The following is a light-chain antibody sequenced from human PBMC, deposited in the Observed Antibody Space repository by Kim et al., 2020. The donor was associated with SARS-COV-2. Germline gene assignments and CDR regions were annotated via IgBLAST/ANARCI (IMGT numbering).Light chain of an antibody. CDR3: QQYYSTPRT. CDR2: WAS. V-gene: IGKV4-1*01. Sequence: ATINCKSSQSVLYSSNNNNYLAWYQQKPGQPTKLLIYWASTREYGVPDRFSGSGSGTDFTLTISSLQAEDVAVYYCQQYYSTPRTFGQGTKVDIK. J-gene: IGKJ1*01. CDR1: QSVLYSSNNNNY.